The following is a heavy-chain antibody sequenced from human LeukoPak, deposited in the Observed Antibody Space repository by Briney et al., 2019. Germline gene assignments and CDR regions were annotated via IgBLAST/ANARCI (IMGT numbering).Heavy chain of an antibody. V-gene: IGHV3-7*01. CDR2: IKQDGSEK. Sequence: GGSLRLSCAASGFTFSSYWMSWVRQAPGKGLEWVANIKQDGSEKYYVDSVKGRFTISRDNAKNSLYLQMNSLRAEDTAVYYCAKDRLSGSYSLNWFDPWGQGTLVTVSS. CDR1: GFTFSSYW. CDR3: AKDRLSGSYSLNWFDP. J-gene: IGHJ5*02. D-gene: IGHD1-26*01.